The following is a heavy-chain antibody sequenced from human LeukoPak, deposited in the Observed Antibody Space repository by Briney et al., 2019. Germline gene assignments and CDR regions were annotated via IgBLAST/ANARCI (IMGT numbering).Heavy chain of an antibody. Sequence: ASVMRCCKASGYTFTGYYMHWVRQATGQGLEWMGWMNPNSGNTGYAQEFQGRVTMTRNTSISTAYMELSSLRSEDTAVYYCARGLGCSSRWSGIDYWGQGTLVTVSS. CDR1: GYTFTGYY. CDR3: ARGLGCSSRWSGIDY. V-gene: IGHV1-8*02. J-gene: IGHJ4*02. CDR2: MNPNSGNT. D-gene: IGHD6-13*01.